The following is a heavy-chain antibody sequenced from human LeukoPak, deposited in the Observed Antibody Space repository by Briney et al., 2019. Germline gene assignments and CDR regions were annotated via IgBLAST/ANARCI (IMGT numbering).Heavy chain of an antibody. J-gene: IGHJ4*02. CDR2: INHSGST. V-gene: IGHV4-34*01. CDR3: ARGGYCSSTSRYTRPYGY. D-gene: IGHD2-2*02. Sequence: SETLSLTCAVYGGSFSGYYWSWIRQPPGKGLEWIGEINHSGSTNYNPSLKSRVTISVDTSKNQFSLKLSSVTAADTAVYYCARGGYCSSTSRYTRPYGYWGQGTLVTVSS. CDR1: GGSFSGYY.